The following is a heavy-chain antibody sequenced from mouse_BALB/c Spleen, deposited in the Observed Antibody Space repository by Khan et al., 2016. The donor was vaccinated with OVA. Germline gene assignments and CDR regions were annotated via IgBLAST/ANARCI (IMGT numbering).Heavy chain of an antibody. CDR2: ISYSGST. D-gene: IGHD1-2*01. V-gene: IGHV3-2*02. CDR1: GYSITSGYG. CDR3: ARTARIKY. Sequence: EVQLQQSGPGLVKPSQSLSLTCTVTGYSITSGYGWNWIRQFPGNQLEWMGYISYSGSTNYNPSLKSRISITRDTSKNQFFLQLNSVTTEDTATYYCARTARIKYWGQGTTLTVSA. J-gene: IGHJ2*01.